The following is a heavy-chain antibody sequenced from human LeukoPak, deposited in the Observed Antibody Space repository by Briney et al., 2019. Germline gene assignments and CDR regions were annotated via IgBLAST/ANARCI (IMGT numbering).Heavy chain of an antibody. V-gene: IGHV3-30*18. D-gene: IGHD3-9*01. J-gene: IGHJ4*02. Sequence: GGSLRLSCAASGCTFSSCWMSWVRQAPGKGLQWVAVISYDGSNKYYADSVKGRFTISRDNSKNTLYLQMNSLRAEDTAVYYCANGLVRYFDWFTPDYWGQGTLVTVSS. CDR2: ISYDGSNK. CDR3: ANGLVRYFDWFTPDY. CDR1: GCTFSSCW.